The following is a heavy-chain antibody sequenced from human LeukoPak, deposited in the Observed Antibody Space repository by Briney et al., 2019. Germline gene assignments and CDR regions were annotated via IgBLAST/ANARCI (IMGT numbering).Heavy chain of an antibody. CDR2: ISSSSSYI. J-gene: IGHJ4*02. V-gene: IGHV3-21*01. D-gene: IGHD3-22*01. CDR1: GFTFSSYG. Sequence: SGGSLRLSCAASGFTFSSYGMNWVRQAPGKGLEWVSFISSSSSYIYYADSVKGRFTISRGNAKNSLYLQMNSLRAEDTAVYYCARDLRSSGYYAFDYWGQGTLVTVSS. CDR3: ARDLRSSGYYAFDY.